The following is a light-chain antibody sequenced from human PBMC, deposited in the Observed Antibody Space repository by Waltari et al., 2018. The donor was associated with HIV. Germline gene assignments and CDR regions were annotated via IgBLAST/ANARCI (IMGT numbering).Light chain of an antibody. CDR2: DAS. V-gene: IGKV1-33*01. Sequence: DIRLTQSPSSLSAPMGARVTMTCQATQDISNNLNWYQQKTGEAPKLLIYDASVLETGISSRFSGSGSATNFTLTITSPQPEDVATYFCRQYDDLPFTFGPGTKV. CDR1: QDISNN. J-gene: IGKJ3*01. CDR3: RQYDDLPFT.